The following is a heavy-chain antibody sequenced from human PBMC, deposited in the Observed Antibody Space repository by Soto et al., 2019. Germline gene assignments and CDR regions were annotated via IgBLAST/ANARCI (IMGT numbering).Heavy chain of an antibody. V-gene: IGHV3-23*01. CDR1: GFTFSSYA. D-gene: IGHD4-4*01. CDR2: ISGSGGNT. Sequence: EVQLLESGGGLVQPGGSLRLSCAASGFTFSSYAMSWVRQAPGKGLEWGSAISGSGGNTYYADSVKGRFTISRDNSKNTLYLQMNSLRVEDTAVYYCAAVHVEGTVTYYYGMDVWGQGTTVTVSS. CDR3: AAVHVEGTVTYYYGMDV. J-gene: IGHJ6*02.